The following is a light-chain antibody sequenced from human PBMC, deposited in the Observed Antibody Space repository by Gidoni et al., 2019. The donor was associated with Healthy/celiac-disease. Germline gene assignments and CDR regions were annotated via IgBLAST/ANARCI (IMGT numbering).Light chain of an antibody. CDR1: QSVSSSY. CDR3: QQYGSSPMYT. J-gene: IGKJ2*01. Sequence: EIVLTQSPGTLYLSPGERATLSCRASQSVSSSYLAWYQQKPGQAPRLLIYGASSRATGIPDRFSVSGSGTDFTLTISRLEPEDFAVYYCQQYGSSPMYTFXQXTKLEIK. CDR2: GAS. V-gene: IGKV3-20*01.